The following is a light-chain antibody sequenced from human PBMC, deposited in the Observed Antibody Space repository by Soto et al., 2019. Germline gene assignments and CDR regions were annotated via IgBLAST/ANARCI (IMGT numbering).Light chain of an antibody. V-gene: IGKV3-20*01. CDR3: QQYNNWPLT. J-gene: IGKJ4*01. CDR1: QSVSSNY. CDR2: GAY. Sequence: EIVLTQSPGTLSLSPGERATFSCRASQSVSSNYLAWYQQKPGQAPRLLIYGAYSRATGTPDRFSGSGSGTEFTLTISSLQSEDFAVYYCQQYNNWPLTFGGGTKVDIK.